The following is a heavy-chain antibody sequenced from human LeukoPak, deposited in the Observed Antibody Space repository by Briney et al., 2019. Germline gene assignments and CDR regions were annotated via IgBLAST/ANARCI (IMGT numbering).Heavy chain of an antibody. CDR3: AKSGYNRFDY. J-gene: IGHJ4*02. D-gene: IGHD5-24*01. CDR1: GFTFSSHG. CDR2: IRNEGNNK. V-gene: IGHV3-30*02. Sequence: GGSLRLSCGASGFTFSSHGMHWVRQAPGRGLEWVAFIRNEGNNKYYADSVKGRFTISRDNSKNTLYLQMNSLRAEDTAVYYCAKSGYNRFDYWGQGTLVTVSS.